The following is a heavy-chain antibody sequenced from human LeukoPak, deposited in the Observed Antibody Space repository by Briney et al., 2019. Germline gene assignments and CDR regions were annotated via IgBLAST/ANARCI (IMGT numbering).Heavy chain of an antibody. J-gene: IGHJ4*02. CDR1: EYIFTDYY. CDR3: ARGGDNYDILTQ. V-gene: IGHV1-2*02. D-gene: IGHD3-9*01. CDR2: INPHSGGT. Sequence: VSMKVSCKASEYIFTDYYIHWVRQAPGQGLEWMGWINPHSGGTNYAQNFQDRVTMTGDTSISTAYMELSRLRSDDTAIYYCARGGDNYDILTQWGQGTLVTVSS.